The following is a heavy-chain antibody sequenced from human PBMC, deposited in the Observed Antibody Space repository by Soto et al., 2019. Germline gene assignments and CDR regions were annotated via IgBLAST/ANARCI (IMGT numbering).Heavy chain of an antibody. CDR3: ARVPLKCSTCYLLDY. CDR2: IWYDGSNK. D-gene: IGHD2-2*01. Sequence: QVQLVESGGGVVQPGRSLRLSCAASGFTFSNYGMHWVRQAPGKGLEWGAIIWYDGSNKHYGDFVKGRFTISRDNAKNTLYLQMNSLRAEDTAVYYCARVPLKCSTCYLLDYWGQGTQVTVSS. V-gene: IGHV3-33*01. J-gene: IGHJ4*02. CDR1: GFTFSNYG.